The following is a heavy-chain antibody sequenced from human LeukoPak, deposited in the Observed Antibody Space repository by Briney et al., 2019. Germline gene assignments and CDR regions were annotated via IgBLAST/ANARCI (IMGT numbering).Heavy chain of an antibody. J-gene: IGHJ5*02. CDR2: IYYSGST. D-gene: IGHD5/OR15-5a*01. CDR3: ARGVDRKSTSWFDP. V-gene: IGHV4-59*01. CDR1: GGSISSYY. Sequence: SETLSLTCTVSGGSISSYYWSWIRQPPGKGLEWIGYIYYSGSTNYNPSLKSRVTISVDTSKNQFSLKLSSVTAADTAVYYCARGVDRKSTSWFDPWGQGTLVTVSS.